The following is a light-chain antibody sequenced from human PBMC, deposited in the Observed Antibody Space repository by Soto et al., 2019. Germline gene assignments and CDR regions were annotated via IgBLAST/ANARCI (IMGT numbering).Light chain of an antibody. CDR3: QQSFGTPLT. Sequence: DIQMTQSPSSLSASVGDRVTITCRASQNIKKYLNWYQQKPGKAPNLLIYTASSLQVGLPSRFSGSGSGIDFTLTISSLQPEDSATYYCQQSFGTPLTFGGGTKVEIK. CDR1: QNIKKY. J-gene: IGKJ4*01. V-gene: IGKV1-39*01. CDR2: TAS.